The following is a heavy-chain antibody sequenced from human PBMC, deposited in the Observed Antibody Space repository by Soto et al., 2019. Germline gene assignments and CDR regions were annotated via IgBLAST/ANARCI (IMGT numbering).Heavy chain of an antibody. Sequence: TSETLSLTCTVSGVSISSSSYLWGWIRQPPGKGLEWIGSIYYSGSTYYNPSLNSRATISLDTSKNQFSLKLSSVTAADTAVYYCARHGGPSRTGTGFGYWGQGTQVTVSS. CDR1: GVSISSSSYL. V-gene: IGHV4-39*01. J-gene: IGHJ4*02. CDR2: IYYSGST. CDR3: ARHGGPSRTGTGFGY. D-gene: IGHD1-1*01.